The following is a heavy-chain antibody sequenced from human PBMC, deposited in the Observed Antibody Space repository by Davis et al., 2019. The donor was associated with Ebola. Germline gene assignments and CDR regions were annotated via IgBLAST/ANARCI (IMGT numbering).Heavy chain of an antibody. CDR1: GYTFTRYG. Sequence: AASVKVSCKASGYTFTRYGISWVRQAPGQGLEWMGWISAYNGNTNYAQKLQGRVTMTTDTSTSTAYMELRSLRSDDTAVYYCARGITMVRGVTWFDPWGQGTLVTVSS. CDR3: ARGITMVRGVTWFDP. J-gene: IGHJ5*02. V-gene: IGHV1-18*01. D-gene: IGHD3-10*01. CDR2: ISAYNGNT.